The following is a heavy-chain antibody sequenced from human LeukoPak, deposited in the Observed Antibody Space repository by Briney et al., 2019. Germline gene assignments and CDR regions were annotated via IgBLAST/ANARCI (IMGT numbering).Heavy chain of an antibody. Sequence: SETLSLTCTVSGGSISNYYWSWIRQPPGKGLEWIGYIYSSGITNYNPSLKSRVTISVDTSKNQFSLKLSSVTAADTAVYYCARAGSQQLAFGYWGQGTLVTASS. D-gene: IGHD6-13*01. CDR3: ARAGSQQLAFGY. CDR1: GGSISNYY. J-gene: IGHJ4*02. V-gene: IGHV4-59*08. CDR2: IYSSGIT.